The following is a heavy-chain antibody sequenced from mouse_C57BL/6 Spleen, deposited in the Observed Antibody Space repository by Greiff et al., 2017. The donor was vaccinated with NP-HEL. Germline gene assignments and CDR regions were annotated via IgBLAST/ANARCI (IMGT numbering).Heavy chain of an antibody. CDR3: AREFGDYAMDY. CDR2: IDPSDSYT. V-gene: IGHV1-59*01. CDR1: GYTFTSYW. Sequence: VQLQQPGAELVRPGTSVKLSCKASGYTFTSYWMHWVKQRPGQGLEWIGVIDPSDSYTNYNQKFKGKATLTVDTSSSTAYMQLSSLTSEDSAVYYCAREFGDYAMDYWGQGTSVTVSS. D-gene: IGHD3-1*01. J-gene: IGHJ4*01.